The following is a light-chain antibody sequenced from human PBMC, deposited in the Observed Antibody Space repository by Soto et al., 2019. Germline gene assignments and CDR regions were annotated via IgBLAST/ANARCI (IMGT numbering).Light chain of an antibody. V-gene: IGKV1-39*01. J-gene: IGKJ1*01. Sequence: DIQMTQSPSSLSASVGDRVTITCRASQTISSYLNWYQKKPGEAPRLLIYAASILQSGVPSRFSGSGSGTDFTLAISSLQPEDFATYYCQQSYSLPRTFGQGTKVEIK. CDR3: QQSYSLPRT. CDR2: AAS. CDR1: QTISSY.